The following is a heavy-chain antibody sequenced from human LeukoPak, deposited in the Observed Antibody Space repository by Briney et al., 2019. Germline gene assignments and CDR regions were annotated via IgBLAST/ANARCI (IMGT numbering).Heavy chain of an antibody. J-gene: IGHJ6*03. D-gene: IGHD4-11*01. CDR3: ARQYSNSYYYYYYYMDV. CDR1: GGSISSSSYY. CDR2: IYYSGST. Sequence: PSETLSLTCTVSGGSISSSSYYWGWIRQPPGKGLEWIGSIYYSGSTYYNPSLKSRVTISVDTSKNQFSLKLSSVTAADTAVYYCARQYSNSYYYYYYYMDVWGKGTPVTVSS. V-gene: IGHV4-39*01.